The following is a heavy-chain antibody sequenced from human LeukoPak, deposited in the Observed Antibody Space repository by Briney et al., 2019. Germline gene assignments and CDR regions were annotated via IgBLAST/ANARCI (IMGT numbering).Heavy chain of an antibody. D-gene: IGHD4-17*01. J-gene: IGHJ6*02. CDR1: GFTFSSYG. CDR3: ARDETVTPPPYYCGMDV. V-gene: IGHV3-33*01. CDR2: IWYDGSNK. Sequence: GGSLRLSCAASGFTFSSYGMHWVRQAPGKGLEWVAVIWYDGSNKYYADSVKGRFTISRDNSKNTLYLQMNSLRAEDTAVYYCARDETVTPPPYYCGMDVWGQGTTVTVSS.